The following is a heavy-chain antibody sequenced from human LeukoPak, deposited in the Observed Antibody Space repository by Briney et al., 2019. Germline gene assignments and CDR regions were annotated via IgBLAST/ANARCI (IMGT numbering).Heavy chain of an antibody. V-gene: IGHV1-2*02. CDR1: GYTFTDYY. CDR2: INPTSGGT. J-gene: IGHJ3*01. D-gene: IGHD1/OR15-1a*01. CDR3: AREFRTTTWSYDAFDL. Sequence: ASVKVSCKASGYTFTDYYMHWVRQAPGQGLEWVGWINPTSGGTNYAQKLQDRVTMTRDTSNNTSYMELSRLRSDDTAVYYCAREFRTTTWSYDAFDLWGQGTMVTVSS.